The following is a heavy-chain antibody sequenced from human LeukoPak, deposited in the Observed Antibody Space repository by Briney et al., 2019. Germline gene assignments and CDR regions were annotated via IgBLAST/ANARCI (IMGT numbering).Heavy chain of an antibody. Sequence: SQTLSLTCAISGDSVSSNSAAWNWIRQSPSGGLEWLGRTYYRSKWYNDYAVSVRSRKTVNPDTSKNQFSLQLNSVTPEDTAVYYCAGDVDYCGMDVWGQGTTVTVSS. J-gene: IGHJ6*02. V-gene: IGHV6-1*01. D-gene: IGHD2-15*01. CDR1: GDSVSSNSAA. CDR3: AGDVDYCGMDV. CDR2: TYYRSKWYN.